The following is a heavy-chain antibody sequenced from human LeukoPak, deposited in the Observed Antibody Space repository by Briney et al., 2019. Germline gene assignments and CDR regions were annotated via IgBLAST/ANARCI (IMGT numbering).Heavy chain of an antibody. D-gene: IGHD1-26*01. Sequence: AGGSLRLSCAASGFTFSSYGMHWVRQAPGKGLEWVAFIRYDGSNKYYADSVKGRFTISRDNSKNTLYLQMNSLRAEDTAVYYCANLPWELLAAGDYWGQGTLVTVSS. V-gene: IGHV3-30*02. CDR2: IRYDGSNK. CDR1: GFTFSSYG. CDR3: ANLPWELLAAGDY. J-gene: IGHJ4*02.